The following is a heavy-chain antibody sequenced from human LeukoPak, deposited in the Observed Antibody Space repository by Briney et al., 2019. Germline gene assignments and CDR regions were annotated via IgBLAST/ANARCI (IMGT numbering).Heavy chain of an antibody. CDR2: MNPNSGNT. J-gene: IGHJ4*02. D-gene: IGHD1-26*01. CDR1: GYTFTSYD. CDR3: ARAIKWELGSDY. Sequence: ASVKVSCKASGYTFTSYDINWVRQATGQGLEWMGWMNPNSGNTGYAQKFQGRVTMTRNTSISTAYMELSSLRSEYTAVYYCARAIKWELGSDYWGQGTLVTVSS. V-gene: IGHV1-8*01.